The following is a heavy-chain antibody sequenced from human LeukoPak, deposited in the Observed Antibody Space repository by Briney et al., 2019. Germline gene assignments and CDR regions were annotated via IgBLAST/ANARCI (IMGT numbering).Heavy chain of an antibody. V-gene: IGHV1-8*03. CDR3: ARASFSVVPAAPSPGGTFDY. CDR1: GYTFTGYY. CDR2: MNPNSGNT. D-gene: IGHD2-2*01. Sequence: ASVKVSCKASGYTFTGYYMHWVRQATGQGLEWMGWMNPNSGNTGYAQKLQGRVTITRNTSISTAYMELSSLRSEDTAVYYCARASFSVVPAAPSPGGTFDYWGQGTLVTVSS. J-gene: IGHJ4*02.